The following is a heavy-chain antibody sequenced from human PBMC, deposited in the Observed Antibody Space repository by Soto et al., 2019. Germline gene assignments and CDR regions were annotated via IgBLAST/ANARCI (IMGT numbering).Heavy chain of an antibody. D-gene: IGHD3-9*01. J-gene: IGHJ5*02. CDR1: GFSPSTSGVG. CDR2: IYWNDDK. V-gene: IGHV2-5*01. CDR3: AHRLKGRYFDPSNWFDP. Sequence: QITLKESGPTLVKPTQTLTLTCTFSGFSPSTSGVGVGWIRQPPGKALEWLALIYWNDDKRYSPSLKSRLTITKDTSKNQVVLTMTNMDPVDTATYYCAHRLKGRYFDPSNWFDPWGQGTLVTVSS.